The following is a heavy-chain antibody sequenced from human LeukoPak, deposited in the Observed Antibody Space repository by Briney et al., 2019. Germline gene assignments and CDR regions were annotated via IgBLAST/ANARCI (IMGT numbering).Heavy chain of an antibody. D-gene: IGHD2-2*01. Sequence: GGSLRLSCVASGFTFSSYWMSWVRQAPGKGLEWAANIEQDGSEKYYVDSVKGRFTISRDNAKNSLYLQMNSLRAEDTAVYYCARAQVVWDYWGQGTLVTVSS. V-gene: IGHV3-7*01. J-gene: IGHJ4*02. CDR3: ARAQVVWDY. CDR1: GFTFSSYW. CDR2: IEQDGSEK.